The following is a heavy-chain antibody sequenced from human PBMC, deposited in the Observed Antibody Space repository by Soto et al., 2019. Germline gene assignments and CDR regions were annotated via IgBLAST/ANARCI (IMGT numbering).Heavy chain of an antibody. Sequence: GRPQRLPSTALDLIFIGYARGRISKAQGKGLEWVSSISGSGGSTYYADSVKGRFIISRDSSKNTMYLQMNSLRVEDTAVYYCAKGLGSKSRYYFDYWAQGTLVTVSS. V-gene: IGHV3-23*01. J-gene: IGHJ4*02. CDR3: AKGLGSKSRYYFDY. CDR1: DLIFIGYA. CDR2: ISGSGGST. D-gene: IGHD4-4*01.